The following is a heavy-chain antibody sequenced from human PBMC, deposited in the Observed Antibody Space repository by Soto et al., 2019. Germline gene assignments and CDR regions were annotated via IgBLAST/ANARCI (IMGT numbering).Heavy chain of an antibody. CDR1: GFVFSDYA. CDR3: AKKGGFYYYDSSVNY. D-gene: IGHD3-22*01. CDR2: ISAGGDT. Sequence: GGSLRLSCVASGFVFSDYAMSWVRQAPGKGLEWVSAISAGGDTYYADSVKGRFTVSRDNSKNTLYLQMNSLRAEDTAVYYCAKKGGFYYYDSSVNYWGQGTLVTVSS. J-gene: IGHJ4*02. V-gene: IGHV3-23*01.